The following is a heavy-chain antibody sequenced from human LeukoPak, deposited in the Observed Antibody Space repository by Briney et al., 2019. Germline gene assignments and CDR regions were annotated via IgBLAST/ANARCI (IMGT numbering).Heavy chain of an antibody. Sequence: SVKVSCKASGGTFSSYAISWVRQAPGQGLEWMGRIIPIFGTANYAQKFQGRVTITTHESTSTAYMELSSLRSEDTAVYYCARVRTSVAGSYYYYYYMDVWGKGTTVTVSS. CDR3: ARVRTSVAGSYYYYYYMDV. V-gene: IGHV1-69*05. J-gene: IGHJ6*03. CDR1: GGTFSSYA. D-gene: IGHD6-19*01. CDR2: IIPIFGTA.